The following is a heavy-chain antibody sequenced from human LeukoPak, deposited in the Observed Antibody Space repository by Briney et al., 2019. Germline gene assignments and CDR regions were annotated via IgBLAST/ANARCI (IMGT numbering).Heavy chain of an antibody. Sequence: ASVKVSCKASGYTFTSYYMYWVRQAPGQGLEWMRIINPSGGSTSYAQKFQGRVTMTRDTSTSTVYMEVSSLRSEDTAVYYCARKDGYKSLDYWGQGTLVTVSS. CDR1: GYTFTSYY. J-gene: IGHJ4*02. CDR2: INPSGGST. CDR3: ARKDGYKSLDY. V-gene: IGHV1-46*01. D-gene: IGHD5-24*01.